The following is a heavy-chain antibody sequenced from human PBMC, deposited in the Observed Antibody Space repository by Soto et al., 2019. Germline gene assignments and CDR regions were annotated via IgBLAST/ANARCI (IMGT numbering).Heavy chain of an antibody. V-gene: IGHV4-30-2*01. Sequence: SETLSLTCTVSGGSISGYYSWSWIRQPPGKGLEWIGYIYHSGSTFYSPSLRSRVTISIDRSENQVSLKLNSVTAADTAVYYCARHTAVVGDFFDYWGQGTQVTVSS. CDR2: IYHSGST. CDR3: ARHTAVVGDFFDY. D-gene: IGHD5-18*01. J-gene: IGHJ4*02. CDR1: GGSISGYYS.